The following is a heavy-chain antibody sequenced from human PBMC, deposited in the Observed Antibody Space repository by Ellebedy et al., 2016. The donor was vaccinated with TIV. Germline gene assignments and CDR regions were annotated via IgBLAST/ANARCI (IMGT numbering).Heavy chain of an antibody. CDR1: GFTFSSYW. Sequence: GGSLRLSCAASGFTFSSYWMSWVRQAPGKGLEWVANIKQDGSEKYYVDSVKGRFTISRDNAKNSLYLQMNSLRAEDTAVYYCARGVVVVAAPNAFDVWGQGTMVTVSS. CDR2: IKQDGSEK. V-gene: IGHV3-7*01. J-gene: IGHJ3*01. D-gene: IGHD2-15*01. CDR3: ARGVVVVAAPNAFDV.